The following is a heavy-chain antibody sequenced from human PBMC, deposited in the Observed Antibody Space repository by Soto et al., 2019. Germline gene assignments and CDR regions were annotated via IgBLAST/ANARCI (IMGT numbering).Heavy chain of an antibody. D-gene: IGHD2-21*01. CDR3: ARESPIVSEVLPRRDDMDV. V-gene: IGHV1-24*01. Sequence: ASVKVSCKVSGYTLTELSMHWVRQAPGKGLEWMGGFDPEDGETIYAQKFQGRVTMTEDTSTDTAYMELSSLRSEDTAVYYCARESPIVSEVLPRRDDMDVWGKGTTVTVSS. CDR1: GYTLTELS. CDR2: FDPEDGET. J-gene: IGHJ6*03.